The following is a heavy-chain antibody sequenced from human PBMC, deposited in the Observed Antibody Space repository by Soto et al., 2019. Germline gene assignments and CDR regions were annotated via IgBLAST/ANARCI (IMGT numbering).Heavy chain of an antibody. CDR2: ISYDGSNK. CDR1: GFTFSSYA. J-gene: IGHJ4*02. CDR3: ARSRGYSSSWIYFDY. V-gene: IGHV3-30-3*01. Sequence: VGSLRLSCAASGFTFSSYAMHWVRQAPGKGLEWVAVISYDGSNKYYADSVKGRFTISRDNSKNTLYLQMNSLRAEDTAVYYCARSRGYSSSWIYFDYWGQGTLVTVSS. D-gene: IGHD6-13*01.